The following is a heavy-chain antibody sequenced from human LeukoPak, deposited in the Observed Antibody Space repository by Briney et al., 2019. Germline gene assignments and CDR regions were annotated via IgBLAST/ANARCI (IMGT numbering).Heavy chain of an antibody. V-gene: IGHV1-46*01. D-gene: IGHD3-10*01. CDR2: INPSGGST. CDR3: ARDAPVVRGVIIAFDY. CDR1: GYTFTSYY. Sequence: ASVKVSCKASGYTFTSYYMHWVRQAPGQGLEWMGIINPSGGSTSYAQKFQGRVTMTRDTSTSTVYMELSSLRSEDTALYYCARDAPVVRGVIIAFDYWGQGTLVTVSS. J-gene: IGHJ4*02.